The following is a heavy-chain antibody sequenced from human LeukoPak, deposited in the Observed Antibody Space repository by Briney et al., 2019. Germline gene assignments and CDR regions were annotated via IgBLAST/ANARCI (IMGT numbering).Heavy chain of an antibody. CDR2: IDWDDDK. Sequence: SGPTLLHPTQTLTLTCTFSGFSLSTSGMRVSWIRQPPGKALEWLARIDWDDDKFYSTSLKTRLTISKDTSKNQVVLTMTNMDPVDTATYYCARVPYSSGWYYFDYWGQGTLVTVSS. J-gene: IGHJ4*02. CDR1: GFSLSTSGMR. V-gene: IGHV2-70*04. D-gene: IGHD6-19*01. CDR3: ARVPYSSGWYYFDY.